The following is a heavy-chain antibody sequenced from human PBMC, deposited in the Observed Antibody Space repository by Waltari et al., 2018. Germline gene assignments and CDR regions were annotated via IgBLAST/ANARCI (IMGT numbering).Heavy chain of an antibody. CDR1: GGSFSGYY. CDR3: ARNWNYEYYYYYMDV. D-gene: IGHD1-7*01. CDR2: INHSGST. J-gene: IGHJ6*03. V-gene: IGHV4-34*01. Sequence: QVQLQQWGAGLLKPSETLSLTCAVYGGSFSGYYWSWIRQPPGKGLEWIGEINHSGSTNYNPSLKSQVTISVDTSKNQFSLKLSSVTAADTAVYYCARNWNYEYYYYYMDVWGKGTTVTVSS.